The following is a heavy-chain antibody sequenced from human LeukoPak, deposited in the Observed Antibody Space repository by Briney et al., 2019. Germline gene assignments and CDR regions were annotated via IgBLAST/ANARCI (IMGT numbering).Heavy chain of an antibody. J-gene: IGHJ6*03. CDR3: EKDSLAGDYDILTRSIVHYYYYYMDV. CDR2: IRYDGSNK. Sequence: PGGSLTLSCPASGFTFSSYCRHWLRQAPAKGLDWVAFIRYDGSNKYYADSVKVGFTISRDNSKNTPYLQMNSLRAEDTAVYYCEKDSLAGDYDILTRSIVHYYYYYMDVWGKGTTVTISS. V-gene: IGHV3-30*02. D-gene: IGHD3-9*01. CDR1: GFTFSSYC.